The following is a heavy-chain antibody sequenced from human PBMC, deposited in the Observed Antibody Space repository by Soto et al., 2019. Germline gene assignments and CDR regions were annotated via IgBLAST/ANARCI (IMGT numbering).Heavy chain of an antibody. J-gene: IGHJ4*02. CDR2: IIPILGIA. V-gene: IGHV1-69*08. D-gene: IGHD2-2*01. Sequence: QVQLVQSGAEVKKPGSSVKVSCKASGGTFTSYTISWVRQAPGQGLEWMGRIIPILGIANYAQKFQGRVTINANKYTSTASMELRSQRSEDTAVYYCAREEWIVVVFDSWGQGTLVTVSS. CDR3: AREEWIVVVFDS. CDR1: GGTFTSYT.